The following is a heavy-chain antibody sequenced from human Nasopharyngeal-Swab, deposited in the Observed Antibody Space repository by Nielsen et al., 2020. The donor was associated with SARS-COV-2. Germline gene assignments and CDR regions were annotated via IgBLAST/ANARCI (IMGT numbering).Heavy chain of an antibody. D-gene: IGHD6-13*01. V-gene: IGHV4-39*01. J-gene: IGHJ4*02. CDR3: VRSSSWYYFDY. CDR2: IYYNGNT. Sequence: WIHQPPGKGLEWIGNIYYNGNTYQNPSLKSRLTISVDKSKNQFSLQLSSVTAADTAVYYCVRSSSWYYFDYWAQGTQVTVSS.